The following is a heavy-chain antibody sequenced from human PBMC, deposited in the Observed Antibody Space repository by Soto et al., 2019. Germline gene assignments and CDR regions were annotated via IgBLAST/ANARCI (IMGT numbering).Heavy chain of an antibody. CDR1: GGSIINSDYS. CDR2: IYHIGTT. J-gene: IGHJ6*02. Sequence: PSETLSLTCAVSGGSIINSDYSWGWIRQPPGKGLEWIGYIYHIGTTYYNPSLKSRVTISVDRSKNQFSLKLTSVTAADTAVYFCARGHYYYYAMDVWGQGTSVTVSS. V-gene: IGHV4-30-2*01. CDR3: ARGHYYYYAMDV.